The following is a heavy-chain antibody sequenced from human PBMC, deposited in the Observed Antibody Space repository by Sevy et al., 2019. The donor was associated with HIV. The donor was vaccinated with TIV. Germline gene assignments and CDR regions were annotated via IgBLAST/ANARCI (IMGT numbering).Heavy chain of an antibody. D-gene: IGHD3-22*01. J-gene: IGHJ4*02. CDR3: ARAYYYDSSGYSGLDY. CDR2: INPNSGGT. Sequence: ASVKVSCKASGYTFTGYYMHWVRQAPGQGLEWMGWINPNSGGTNYAQKFQGRVTMTRGTSISTAYMELSRLRSDDTAVYYCARAYYYDSSGYSGLDYWGQGTLVTVSS. V-gene: IGHV1-2*02. CDR1: GYTFTGYY.